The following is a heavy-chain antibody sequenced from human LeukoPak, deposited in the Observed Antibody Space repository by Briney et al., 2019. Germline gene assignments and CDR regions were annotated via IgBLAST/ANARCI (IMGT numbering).Heavy chain of an antibody. Sequence: GGSLRLSCAASGFTFSSYAMSWVRPAPGKGLEWVSAISGSGGSTYYADSVKGRFTISRDNAKNSLYLQMNSLRAEDTAVYYCARDPEGGHRDYWGQGTLVTVSS. D-gene: IGHD2-15*01. CDR1: GFTFSSYA. CDR3: ARDPEGGHRDY. J-gene: IGHJ4*02. V-gene: IGHV3-23*01. CDR2: ISGSGGST.